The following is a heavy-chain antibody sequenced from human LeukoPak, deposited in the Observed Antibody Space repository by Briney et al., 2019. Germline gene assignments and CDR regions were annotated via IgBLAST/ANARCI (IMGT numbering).Heavy chain of an antibody. CDR3: AKWLLWFGELSENWFDP. CDR1: GFTFSSYW. J-gene: IGHJ5*02. CDR2: ISGSGGST. V-gene: IGHV3-23*01. Sequence: GGSLRLSCAASGFTFSSYWMSWVRQAPGKGLEWVSAISGSGGSTYYADSVKGRFTISRDNSKNTLYLQMNSLRAEDTAVYYCAKWLLWFGELSENWFDPWGQGTLVTVSS. D-gene: IGHD3-10*01.